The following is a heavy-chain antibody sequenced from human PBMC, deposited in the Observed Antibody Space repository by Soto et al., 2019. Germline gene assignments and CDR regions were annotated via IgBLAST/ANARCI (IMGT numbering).Heavy chain of an antibody. Sequence: QVQLVQSRGEVKKPGASVKVSCKTSGYSFTTYGISWVRQAPGQGLEWMGWISGYNGNTNHAQKRKGRLTRTTDTPXRTAYMELRSLTSDDTAVYYCAREGPAPYDDYGMDVWGQGSTVTVSS. V-gene: IGHV1-18*01. CDR2: ISGYNGNT. J-gene: IGHJ6*02. CDR3: AREGPAPYDDYGMDV. CDR1: GYSFTTYG.